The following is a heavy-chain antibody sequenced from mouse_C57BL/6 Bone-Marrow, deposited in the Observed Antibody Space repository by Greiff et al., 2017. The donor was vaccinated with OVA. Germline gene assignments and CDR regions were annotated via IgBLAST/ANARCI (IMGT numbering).Heavy chain of an antibody. CDR3: ARDHYGSHWYFDV. Sequence: DVQLQESGPGLVKPSQSLSLTCSVTGYSITSGYYWNWIRQFPGNKLEWMGYISYDGSNNYNPSLKNRISITRDTSKNQFFLKLNSVTTEDTATYYCARDHYGSHWYFDVWGTGTTVTVSS. CDR1: GYSITSGYY. V-gene: IGHV3-6*01. CDR2: ISYDGSN. J-gene: IGHJ1*03. D-gene: IGHD1-1*01.